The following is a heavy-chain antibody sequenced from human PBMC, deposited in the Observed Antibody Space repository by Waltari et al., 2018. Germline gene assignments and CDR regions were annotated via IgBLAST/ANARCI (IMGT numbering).Heavy chain of an antibody. CDR1: VVSITTNSPY. CDR2: ISYNGAT. J-gene: IGHJ3*01. D-gene: IGHD5-12*01. V-gene: IGHV4-39*01. Sequence: QLQLQESGPGLVKPSETLSLTCSVSVVSITTNSPYWGWIRQPPGQGLEWIGTISYNGATYSSPSLRSRVTIFRDTSKNQLSLKLGSVTAADTAFYYCATYIGASLGTAAFDVWGQGTMVTVSS. CDR3: ATYIGASLGTAAFDV.